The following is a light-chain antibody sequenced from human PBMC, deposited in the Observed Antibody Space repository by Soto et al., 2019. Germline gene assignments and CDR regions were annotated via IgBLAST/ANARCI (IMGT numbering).Light chain of an antibody. CDR2: DAS. V-gene: IGKV3-11*01. Sequence: EIVLTQPPATLSLSPGERATLSCRASQSVSSYLAWYQQKPGQAPRLLIYDASNRATGIPARFSGSGSGTEFTLTISRLEPEDFAVYYCQQYSSSPSITFGQGTRLEI. CDR1: QSVSSY. CDR3: QQYSSSPSIT. J-gene: IGKJ5*01.